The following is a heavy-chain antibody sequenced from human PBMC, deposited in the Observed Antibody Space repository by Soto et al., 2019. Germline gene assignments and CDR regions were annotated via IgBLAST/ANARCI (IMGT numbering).Heavy chain of an antibody. D-gene: IGHD6-13*01. CDR2: ISSNGGST. CDR3: ARSDSSSWPYFDY. CDR1: GFTFSSYA. V-gene: IGHV3-64*01. J-gene: IGHJ4*02. Sequence: EVQLVESGGGLVQPGGSLRLSCAASGFTFSSYAMHWVRQAPGKGLEYVSAISSNGGSTYYANSVKGRFTISRDNXTNTLYLQMGSLRAEDMAVYYCARSDSSSWPYFDYWGQGTLVTVSS.